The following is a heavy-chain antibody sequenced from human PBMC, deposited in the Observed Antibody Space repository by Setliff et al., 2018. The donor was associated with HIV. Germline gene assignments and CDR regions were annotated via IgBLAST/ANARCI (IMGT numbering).Heavy chain of an antibody. Sequence: SETLSLTCTVSGGSITGYYWSWVRQPPGKGLEWIGYIFYSGTTNYSPSLNSRATISVDTSKNSFSLRLSSVTAADTAVYYCARARRDSYDRGRRNHYYIDVWGKGTTVTVS. CDR3: ARARRDSYDRGRRNHYYIDV. CDR2: IFYSGTT. D-gene: IGHD3-22*01. V-gene: IGHV4-59*01. CDR1: GGSITGYY. J-gene: IGHJ6*03.